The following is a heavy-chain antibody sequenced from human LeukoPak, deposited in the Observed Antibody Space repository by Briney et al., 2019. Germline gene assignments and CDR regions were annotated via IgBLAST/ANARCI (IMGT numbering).Heavy chain of an antibody. J-gene: IGHJ4*02. CDR3: AKENDFVY. CDR1: GLTFSNYE. V-gene: IGHV3-48*03. Sequence: GGSLRLSCAASGLTFSNYEMNWVRQTPGKGLEWVSTISSSGSITNYADSVKGRFTVSRDKAQRSLSLQMNSLRAEDTAVYYCAKENDFVYWGQGTLVTVSS. D-gene: IGHD3-3*01. CDR2: ISSSGSIT.